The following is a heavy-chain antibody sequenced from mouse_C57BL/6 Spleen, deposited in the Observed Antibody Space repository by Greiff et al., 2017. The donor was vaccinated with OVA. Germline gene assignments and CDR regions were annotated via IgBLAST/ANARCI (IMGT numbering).Heavy chain of an antibody. CDR2: IYPGDGDT. CDR3: ARDYDYVYFDY. D-gene: IGHD2-4*01. V-gene: IGHV1-82*01. CDR1: GYAFSSSW. Sequence: VKLQQSGPELVKPGASVKISCKASGYAFSSSWMNWVKQRPGKGLEWIGRIYPGDGDTNYNGKFKGKATLTADKSSSTAYMQLSSLTSEDSAVYFCARDYDYVYFDYWGQGTTLTVSS. J-gene: IGHJ2*01.